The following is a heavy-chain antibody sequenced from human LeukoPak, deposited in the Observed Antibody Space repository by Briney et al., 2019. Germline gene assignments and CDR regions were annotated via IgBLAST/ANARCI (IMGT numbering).Heavy chain of an antibody. D-gene: IGHD2-15*01. CDR2: INHSGST. J-gene: IGHJ5*02. V-gene: IGHV4-34*01. CDR1: GGSFSGYY. Sequence: PSETLSLTCAVYGGSFSGYYWSWIRQPPGKGLESIGEINHSGSTNYNPSLKSRVTISVDTSKNQFSLKLSSVTAADTAVYYCARLVVVAATTRRVYNWFDPWGQGTLVTVSS. CDR3: ARLVVVAATTRRVYNWFDP.